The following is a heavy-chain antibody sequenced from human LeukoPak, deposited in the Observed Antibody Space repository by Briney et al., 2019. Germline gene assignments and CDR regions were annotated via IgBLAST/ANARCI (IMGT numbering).Heavy chain of an antibody. D-gene: IGHD2-21*02. V-gene: IGHV1-24*01. J-gene: IGHJ6*02. CDR1: GYTLTELS. Sequence: ASVKVSCKVSGYTLTELSMHWVRQAPGKGLEWMGGFDPEDGETIYAQKFQGRVTMTEDTSTDTAYMELSSLRSEDTAAYYCATERSAGYCGGDCSTTRYYYYGMDVWGQGTTVTVSS. CDR3: ATERSAGYCGGDCSTTRYYYYGMDV. CDR2: FDPEDGET.